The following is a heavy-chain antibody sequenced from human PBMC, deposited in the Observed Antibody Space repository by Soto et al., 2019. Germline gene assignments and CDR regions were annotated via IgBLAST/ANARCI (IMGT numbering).Heavy chain of an antibody. Sequence: SETLSLTCTVSGGSISSYYWSWIRQPPGKGLEWIGHIYYTGSTNYNPSLKSRVTISVDTSKNQFSLKLSSVTAADTAVYYCARVYYDFWSGYLAWFDPWGQGTLVTVSS. D-gene: IGHD3-3*01. CDR3: ARVYYDFWSGYLAWFDP. J-gene: IGHJ5*02. CDR1: GGSISSYY. V-gene: IGHV4-59*01. CDR2: IYYTGST.